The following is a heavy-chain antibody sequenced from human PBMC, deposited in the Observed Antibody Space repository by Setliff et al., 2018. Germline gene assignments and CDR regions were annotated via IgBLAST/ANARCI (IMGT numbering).Heavy chain of an antibody. CDR2: IYPGDSHT. CDR1: GYSFSNFW. J-gene: IGHJ5*02. D-gene: IGHD2-15*01. CDR3: ARSGERFFNWFDP. V-gene: IGHV5-51*01. Sequence: GESLKISCKGSGYSFSNFWIGWVRQMPVKGLEWMGIIYPGDSHTRYSTSFQGQVTISTDPSINTAFLQWNNLKASDTAVYYCARSGERFFNWFDPWGQGTLVTVSS.